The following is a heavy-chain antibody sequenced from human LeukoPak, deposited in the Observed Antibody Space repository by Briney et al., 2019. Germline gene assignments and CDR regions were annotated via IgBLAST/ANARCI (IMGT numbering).Heavy chain of an antibody. CDR2: IYYSGST. V-gene: IGHV4-39*07. CDR1: GGSISSSSYY. Sequence: SETLSLTCTVPGGSISSSSYYWGWLRQPPGKGLEWIGSIYYSGSTYYNPSLKSRVTISVDTSKNQFSLKLSSVTAADTAVYYCARDLWRGGPRSGFDIWGQGTMVTVSS. D-gene: IGHD3-10*01. J-gene: IGHJ3*02. CDR3: ARDLWRGGPRSGFDI.